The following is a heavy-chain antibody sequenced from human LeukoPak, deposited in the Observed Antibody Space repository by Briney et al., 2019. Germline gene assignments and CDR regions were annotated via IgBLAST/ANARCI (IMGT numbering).Heavy chain of an antibody. D-gene: IGHD3-22*01. CDR1: GFTFNNYA. J-gene: IGHJ4*02. CDR2: ISGSGGST. Sequence: GGSLRLSCAASGFTFNNYAMSWVRQAPGKGLEWVSAISGSGGSTYYADSVKGRFTISRDNSKNTLYLQMNSLRAEDTAVYYCAKDWDYYDSSGYYDYWGQGTLVTVSS. CDR3: AKDWDYYDSSGYYDY. V-gene: IGHV3-23*01.